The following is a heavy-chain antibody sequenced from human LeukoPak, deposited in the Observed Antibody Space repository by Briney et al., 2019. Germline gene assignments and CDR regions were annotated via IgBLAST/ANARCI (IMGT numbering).Heavy chain of an antibody. Sequence: GGSLRLSCVASGFTFSSYGMHWVRQPPGKGLEWVAVITNDGRHTNYVDSVKGRFTISRDNSKNTLYLQMNGLRVDDTAMYYCARGGGQWPIWFGPWGQGTLVTVSS. J-gene: IGHJ5*02. CDR2: ITNDGRHT. D-gene: IGHD6-19*01. CDR1: GFTFSSYG. CDR3: ARGGGQWPIWFGP. V-gene: IGHV3-30*03.